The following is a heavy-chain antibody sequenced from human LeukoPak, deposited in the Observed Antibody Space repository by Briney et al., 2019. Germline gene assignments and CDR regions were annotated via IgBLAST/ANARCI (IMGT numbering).Heavy chain of an antibody. CDR1: GGTFSSYA. CDR3: AGSLGVPATIEFPFDY. Sequence: GASVKVSCKASGGTFSSYAISWVRQAPGQGLEWMGWISARNGNTNYAQKLQGRVTMTTDTSTSTAYMELGSLRSDDTAVYYCAGSLGVPATIEFPFDYWGQGTLVTVSS. J-gene: IGHJ4*02. D-gene: IGHD2-2*02. CDR2: ISARNGNT. V-gene: IGHV1-18*01.